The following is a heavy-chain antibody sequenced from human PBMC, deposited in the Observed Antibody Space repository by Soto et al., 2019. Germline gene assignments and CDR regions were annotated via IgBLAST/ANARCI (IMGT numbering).Heavy chain of an antibody. D-gene: IGHD2-15*01. CDR2: ISWNSGSI. V-gene: IGHV3-9*01. Sequence: SLRLSCAASGFTFDDYAMHWVRQAPGKGLEWVSGISWNSGSIGYADSVKGRFTISRDNAKNSLYLQMNSLRAEDTALYYCAKDGGVADRTFDYWGQGTLVTVSS. J-gene: IGHJ4*02. CDR3: AKDGGVADRTFDY. CDR1: GFTFDDYA.